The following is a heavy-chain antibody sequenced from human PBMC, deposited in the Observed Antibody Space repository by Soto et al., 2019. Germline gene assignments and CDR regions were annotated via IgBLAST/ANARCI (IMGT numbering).Heavy chain of an antibody. J-gene: IGHJ5*02. D-gene: IGHD7-27*01. CDR1: GYTFTTYS. CDR2: INTDSGQT. CDR3: ARQRGRYITNWGSGRPDNWFDP. Sequence: VQLVQSGAEVKKPGASVTVSCKASGYTFTTYSVHWVRQAPGQSLEWMGWINTDSGQTKYAQKFQGRVIITRDTSATTVHMELSNLRSEDTAMYCCARQRGRYITNWGSGRPDNWFDPWGQGTLVTVSS. V-gene: IGHV1-3*04.